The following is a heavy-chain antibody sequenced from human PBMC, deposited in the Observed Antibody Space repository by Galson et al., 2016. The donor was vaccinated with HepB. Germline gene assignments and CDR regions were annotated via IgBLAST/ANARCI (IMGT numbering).Heavy chain of an antibody. CDR2: IYWDDDK. D-gene: IGHD6-13*01. J-gene: IGHJ4*02. V-gene: IGHV2-5*02. CDR3: AHLHSSTDLTPFDY. CDR1: GFSITTGGVG. Sequence: PALVKPTQTLTLTCTCSGFSITTGGVGVGWIRQPPGKALEWLALIYWDDDKRYSPSLKNRLTITRDASKNQVFLTVTNMDPVDTATYYCAHLHSSTDLTPFDYWGQGTLVTVSS.